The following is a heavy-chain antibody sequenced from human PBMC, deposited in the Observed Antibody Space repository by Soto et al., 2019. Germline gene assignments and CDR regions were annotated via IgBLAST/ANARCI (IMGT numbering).Heavy chain of an antibody. CDR3: ARTIAAAGTGGVDAFDI. CDR1: GGSISSYY. D-gene: IGHD6-13*01. CDR2: IYYSGST. J-gene: IGHJ3*02. Sequence: SETLSLTCTVSGGSISSYYWSWIRQPPGKGLEWIGYIYYSGSTNYNPSLKSRVTISVDTSKNQFSLKLSSVTAADTAVYYCARTIAAAGTGGVDAFDIWGQGTMVTVSS. V-gene: IGHV4-59*01.